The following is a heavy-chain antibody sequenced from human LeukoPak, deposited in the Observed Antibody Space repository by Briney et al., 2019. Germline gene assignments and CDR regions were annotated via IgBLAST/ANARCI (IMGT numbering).Heavy chain of an antibody. J-gene: IGHJ4*02. Sequence: GGSLRPSCAASGFTFSNYAMSWVRQAPTNWLEWVLTISGTVDGTYYADSVKGRLTIYRVYSKNTLYLQTNSLRAEDTAVYYCAKIQYQLPPARWPSIYWGQGTLVTVSS. CDR2: ISGTVDGT. CDR3: AKIQYQLPPARWPSIY. D-gene: IGHD2-2*01. CDR1: GFTFSNYA. V-gene: IGHV3-23*01.